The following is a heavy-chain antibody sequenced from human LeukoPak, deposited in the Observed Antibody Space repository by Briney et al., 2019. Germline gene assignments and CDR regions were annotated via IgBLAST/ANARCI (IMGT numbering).Heavy chain of an antibody. CDR2: IMPLFGTA. Sequence: SVKVSCKTSGGTFNNSAISWVRQAPGQGLEWLGGIMPLFGTAGYAQKVQGRVTMTKDESPRTVYLELTSLTSDDTDVYYCARDVHGDYGSGWFDPWGQGTLVSVSS. J-gene: IGHJ5*02. CDR3: ARDVHGDYGSGWFDP. CDR1: GGTFNNSA. D-gene: IGHD4-17*01. V-gene: IGHV1-69*05.